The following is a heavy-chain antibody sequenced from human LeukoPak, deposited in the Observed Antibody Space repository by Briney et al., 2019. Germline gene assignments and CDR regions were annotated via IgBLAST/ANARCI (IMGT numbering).Heavy chain of an antibody. D-gene: IGHD6-19*01. Sequence: ASVKVSCKASGYTFTGYYMHWVRQAPGQGLEWMGRINPNSGGTNYAQKFQGRVTMTRDTSISTAYMELSRLRSDDTAVYYCAGGSGWYKDAFDIWGQGTMVTASS. J-gene: IGHJ3*02. CDR3: AGGSGWYKDAFDI. CDR2: INPNSGGT. V-gene: IGHV1-2*06. CDR1: GYTFTGYY.